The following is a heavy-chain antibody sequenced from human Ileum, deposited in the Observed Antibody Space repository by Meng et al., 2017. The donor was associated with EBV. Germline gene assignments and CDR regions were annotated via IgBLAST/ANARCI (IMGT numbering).Heavy chain of an antibody. CDR2: IIHGGSP. D-gene: IGHD2-8*02. V-gene: IGHV4-34*12. CDR3: ARRPTGIDY. J-gene: IGHJ4*02. CDR1: GGSLSGAY. Sequence: QVQLQLWGAGMLKPSETLSLTCAVNGGSLSGAYWNWTRQPPGKGLEWIGEIIHGGSPSYNPSLKSRVTISIDTSKNQLSLMLSSVTAADTAVYYCARRPTGIDYWGQGTLVTVSS.